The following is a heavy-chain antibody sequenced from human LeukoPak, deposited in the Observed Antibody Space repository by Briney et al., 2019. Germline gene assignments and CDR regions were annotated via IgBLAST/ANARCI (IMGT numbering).Heavy chain of an antibody. CDR2: ISDSGTT. V-gene: IGHV4-34*01. CDR1: IESFSGYH. J-gene: IGHJ4*02. Sequence: SETLSLTCAVYIESFSGYHWNWIRQTPGKGLEWIGEISDSGTTNINPSLRRRVSLSTDTSKNQFSLDMRSMTAADTGVYYCARDGSGYYDTSGYRNWGQGTLVTVSS. D-gene: IGHD3-22*01. CDR3: ARDGSGYYDTSGYRN.